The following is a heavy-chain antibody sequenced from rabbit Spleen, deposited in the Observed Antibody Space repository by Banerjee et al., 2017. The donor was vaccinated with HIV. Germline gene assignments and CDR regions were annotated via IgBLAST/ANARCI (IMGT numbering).Heavy chain of an antibody. CDR3: ARDTGSSFSSYGMDL. CDR2: IAGSSSGFT. CDR1: GLDFSGSDY. D-gene: IGHD8-1*01. V-gene: IGHV1S45*01. Sequence: QEQLVESGGGLVQPEGSLTLTCKASGLDFSGSDYICWVRQAPGKGLEWISCIAGSSSGFTYSATWATGRFTISKTSSTTVTLQMTSLTVADTATYFCARDTGSSFSSYGMDLWGPGTLVTVS. J-gene: IGHJ6*01.